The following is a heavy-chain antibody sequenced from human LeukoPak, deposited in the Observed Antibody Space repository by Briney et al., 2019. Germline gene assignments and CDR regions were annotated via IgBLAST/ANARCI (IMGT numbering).Heavy chain of an antibody. J-gene: IGHJ4*02. CDR3: VARDGGYGDY. CDR2: INSRGSII. CDR1: GFTFSDYY. D-gene: IGHD5-24*01. V-gene: IGHV3-11*01. Sequence: GGSLRLSCAASGFTFSDYYMSWIRQAPGKGLEWISYINSRGSIIYYTDSVKGRFTVSRDNAKNSLYLQMNNLRAEDTAVYYCVARDGGYGDYWGQGTLVTVSS.